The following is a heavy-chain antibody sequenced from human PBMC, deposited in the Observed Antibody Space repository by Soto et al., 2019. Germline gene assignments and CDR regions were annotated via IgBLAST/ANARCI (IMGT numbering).Heavy chain of an antibody. V-gene: IGHV3-15*07. J-gene: IGHJ4*02. Sequence: GGSLRLSCAASGLPFSNAWMNWVRQAPGKGLEWVGRIKSKTDGGTTDYAAPVKGRFTISRDDSKNTLYLQMNSLKTEDTAVYYCTTDPFAYSSSSFGVPSVDYWGQGTLVTVSS. D-gene: IGHD6-6*01. CDR3: TTDPFAYSSSSFGVPSVDY. CDR1: GLPFSNAW. CDR2: IKSKTDGGTT.